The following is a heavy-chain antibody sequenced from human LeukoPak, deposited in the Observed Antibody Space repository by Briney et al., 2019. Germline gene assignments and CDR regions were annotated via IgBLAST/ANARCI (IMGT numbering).Heavy chain of an antibody. CDR1: GVSISSYF. D-gene: IGHD6-19*01. CDR3: ARIDRAVAGTIDY. V-gene: IGHV4-59*08. CDR2: IYYSGST. Sequence: SETLSLTCTVSGVSISSYFWSWIRQPPGKGLEWIGYIYYSGSTNYNPSLKSRVTMSVDTSKNQFSLKLSSVTAADTAVYYCARIDRAVAGTIDYWGQGTLVTVSS. J-gene: IGHJ4*02.